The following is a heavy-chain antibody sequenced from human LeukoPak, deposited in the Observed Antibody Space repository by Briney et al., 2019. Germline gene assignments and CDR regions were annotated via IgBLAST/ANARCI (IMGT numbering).Heavy chain of an antibody. CDR2: IYYSGST. CDR1: GGSISSYY. CDR3: ARESGYDYLFDY. V-gene: IGHV4-59*01. D-gene: IGHD5-12*01. Sequence: SETLSLTCTVSGGSISSYYWSWIRQPPGKGLEWIGYIYYSGSTDYNPSLKSRVTISVDTSKNQFSLKLSSVTAADTAVYYCARESGYDYLFDYWGQGTLVTVSS. J-gene: IGHJ4*02.